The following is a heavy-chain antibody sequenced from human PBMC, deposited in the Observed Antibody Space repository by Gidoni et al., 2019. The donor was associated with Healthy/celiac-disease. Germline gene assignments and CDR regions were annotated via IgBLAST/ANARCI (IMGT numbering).Heavy chain of an antibody. Sequence: QVQLQQWGAGLLKPSETLSLTCAVYGGSFRGYYWSWIRQPPGKGLEWIGEINHSGSTNYNPSLKSRVTISVDTSKNQFSLKLSSVTAADTAVYYCARGVRRGYSYSYRLDYWGQGTLVTVSS. CDR2: INHSGST. V-gene: IGHV4-34*01. CDR3: ARGVRRGYSYSYRLDY. J-gene: IGHJ4*02. D-gene: IGHD5-18*01. CDR1: GGSFRGYY.